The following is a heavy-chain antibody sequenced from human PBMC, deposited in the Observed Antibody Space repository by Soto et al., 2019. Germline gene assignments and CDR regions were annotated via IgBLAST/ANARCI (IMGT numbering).Heavy chain of an antibody. CDR1: GYSFTSYW. CDR2: IYPGDSDT. Sequence: PGESLKISCKGSGYSFTSYWIGWVRQMPGKGLEWVGIIYPGDSDTRYSPSFQGQVTISADKSISTAYLQWSSLKASDTAMYYCARRSMTTVTWSPEDAFDIWGQGTMVTVSS. CDR3: ARRSMTTVTWSPEDAFDI. D-gene: IGHD4-17*01. J-gene: IGHJ3*02. V-gene: IGHV5-51*01.